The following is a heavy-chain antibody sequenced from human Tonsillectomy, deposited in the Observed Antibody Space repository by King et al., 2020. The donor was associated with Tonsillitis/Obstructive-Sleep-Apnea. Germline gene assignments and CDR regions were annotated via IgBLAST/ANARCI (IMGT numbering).Heavy chain of an antibody. CDR1: GFTFNTYA. Sequence: VQLVESGGGVVQPGRSLRLSCAASGFTFNTYAMHWVRQAPGKGLEWVALISYDGNNQYYADSVKGRFTISRDSSKSTLYLQMSSLRPEDTAVYYCAKDDSSDLYGNYYYFGIDVWGQGTTVTVSS. D-gene: IGHD6-19*01. V-gene: IGHV3-30*18. CDR3: AKDDSSDLYGNYYYFGIDV. CDR2: ISYDGNNQ. J-gene: IGHJ6*02.